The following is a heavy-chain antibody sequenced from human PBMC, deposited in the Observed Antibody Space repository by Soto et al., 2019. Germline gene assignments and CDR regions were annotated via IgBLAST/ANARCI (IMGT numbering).Heavy chain of an antibody. CDR3: ARWATPGGLDV. D-gene: IGHD3-16*01. CDR2: TSYDGSDQ. V-gene: IGHV3-33*05. CDR1: GFTFRSDV. Sequence: QVQLVESGGGVVQPGSSLRVSCVGSGFTFRSDVIHWVLQAPGKGLEWVALTSYDGSDQYYDDSVRGRFTISRDNSRNTVDVHMAGLRVEDRALYYCARWATPGGLDVWGQGTLV. J-gene: IGHJ1*01.